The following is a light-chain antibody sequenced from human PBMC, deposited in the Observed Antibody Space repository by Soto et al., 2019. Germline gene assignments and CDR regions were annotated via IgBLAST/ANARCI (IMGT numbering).Light chain of an antibody. V-gene: IGLV1-47*02. Sequence: QSVLTQPPSASGTPGQRVTISCSGSSSNIGSNYVYWYQQLPGTAPKLLIYSDNQRPSGVSDRFSGSKSGTSASLAISGLRSVDEADYYCAAWDDSLSGLYVFGTGTKLTVL. CDR2: SDN. J-gene: IGLJ1*01. CDR3: AAWDDSLSGLYV. CDR1: SSNIGSNY.